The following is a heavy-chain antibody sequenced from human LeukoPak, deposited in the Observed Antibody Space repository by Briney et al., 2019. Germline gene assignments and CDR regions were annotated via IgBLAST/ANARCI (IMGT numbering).Heavy chain of an antibody. CDR2: ISSSSSYI. CDR3: AKGGSSGWRGSYYFDY. V-gene: IGHV3-21*04. J-gene: IGHJ4*02. Sequence: GGSLRLSCAASGFTFSTYNMNWVRQAPGKGLEWVSSISSSSSYIYYADSVKGRFTISRDNAKNSLYLQMNSLRAEDTALYYCAKGGSSGWRGSYYFDYWGQGTLVTVSS. D-gene: IGHD6-19*01. CDR1: GFTFSTYN.